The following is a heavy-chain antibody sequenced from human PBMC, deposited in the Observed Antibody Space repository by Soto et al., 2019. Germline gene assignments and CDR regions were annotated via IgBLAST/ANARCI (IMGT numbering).Heavy chain of an antibody. CDR2: ISYGGGTT. CDR3: AKNPGYYYDSTGYHFDY. Sequence: EVPLLESGGGLVQPGGSLRLSCAASEFTFSNYAMSWVRQAPGKGLEWVSAISYGGGTTYYADSVKGRFTISRDNSKNTLYLQRNSLRAEDTAVYYCAKNPGYYYDSTGYHFDYWGQGTLVTVSS. CDR1: EFTFSNYA. V-gene: IGHV3-23*01. D-gene: IGHD3-22*01. J-gene: IGHJ4*02.